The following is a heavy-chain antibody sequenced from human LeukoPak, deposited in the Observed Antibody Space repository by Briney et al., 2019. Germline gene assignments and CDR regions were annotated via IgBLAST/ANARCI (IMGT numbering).Heavy chain of an antibody. CDR1: GGSFSGYY. Sequence: SETLSLTCAVYGGSFSGYYWSWIRQPPGKGLEWIGEINHSGSTNYNPSLKSRVTISVDTSKNQFSLKLSSVTAADTAVYYCAGEAVVPAAIGGIDVWGQGTTVTVSS. D-gene: IGHD2-2*01. CDR3: AGEAVVPAAIGGIDV. CDR2: INHSGST. J-gene: IGHJ6*02. V-gene: IGHV4-34*01.